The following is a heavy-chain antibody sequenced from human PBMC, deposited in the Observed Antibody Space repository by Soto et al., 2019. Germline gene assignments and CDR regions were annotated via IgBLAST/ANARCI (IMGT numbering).Heavy chain of an antibody. V-gene: IGHV3-23*01. CDR3: AKGPSGGKGFYFDY. CDR2: ISGSGSGT. D-gene: IGHD2-15*01. CDR1: GFTFSSYA. J-gene: IGHJ4*02. Sequence: EVQLLESGGGLVQPGGSLRLSCAASGFTFSSYAMNWVRLAPGKGLEWVSSISGSGSGTYYADSVKGWFTISRDNSKNTLYLQVNGLTAEDTALYYCAKGPSGGKGFYFDYWGQGALVTVSS.